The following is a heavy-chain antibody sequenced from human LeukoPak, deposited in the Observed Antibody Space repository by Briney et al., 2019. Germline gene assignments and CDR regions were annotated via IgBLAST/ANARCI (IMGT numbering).Heavy chain of an antibody. D-gene: IGHD6-13*01. Sequence: GASVKVSCKASGYTFTSYGISWVRQAPGQGLEWMGWISAYNGNTNYAQKLQGRVTMPTDTSTSTAYMELRSLRSDDTAVYYCAVNGYSSSWYKGGWFDPWGQGTLVTVSS. CDR3: AVNGYSSSWYKGGWFDP. V-gene: IGHV1-18*01. CDR2: ISAYNGNT. J-gene: IGHJ5*02. CDR1: GYTFTSYG.